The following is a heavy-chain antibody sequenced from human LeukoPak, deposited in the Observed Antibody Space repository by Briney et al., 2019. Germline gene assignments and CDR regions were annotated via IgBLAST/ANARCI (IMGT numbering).Heavy chain of an antibody. J-gene: IGHJ6*02. D-gene: IGHD5-18*01. CDR1: GFTFSSYE. CDR2: ISSSGSTI. Sequence: PGGSLRLPCAASGFTFSSYEMNWVRQAPGKGLEWVSYISSSGSTIYYADSVKGRFTISRDNAKNSLYLQMNSLRAEDTAVYYCARENLPWIQLRLRRSRDYYYGMDVWGQGTTVTVSS. V-gene: IGHV3-48*03. CDR3: ARENLPWIQLRLRRSRDYYYGMDV.